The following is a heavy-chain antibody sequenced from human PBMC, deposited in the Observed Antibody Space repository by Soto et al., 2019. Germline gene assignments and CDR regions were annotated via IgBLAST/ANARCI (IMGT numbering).Heavy chain of an antibody. J-gene: IGHJ4*02. CDR3: ARVPGRL. V-gene: IGHV3-53*02. D-gene: IGHD3-10*01. CDR2: VYSGGAT. Sequence: QLVETGGGLIQPGTSLTLSCAASGFSVSRNYMTWVRQAPGKGLEWVSFVYSGGATFYACSVKGRFILSRDDSQNTMYLQMNNLRAEDTAVYYCARVPGRLWGRGTLVTVAS. CDR1: GFSVSRNY.